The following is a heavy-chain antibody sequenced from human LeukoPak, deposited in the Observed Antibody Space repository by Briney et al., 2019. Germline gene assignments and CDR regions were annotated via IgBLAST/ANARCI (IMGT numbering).Heavy chain of an antibody. CDR3: AKASRGTTVLTGAERFQH. J-gene: IGHJ1*01. CDR2: ISWDGGST. V-gene: IGHV3-43*01. CDR1: GFTFDDYA. Sequence: GGSLRLSCAASGFTFDDYAMHWVRQAPGKGLEWVSLISWDGGSTYYADSVKGRFTISRDNSKNSLFLQMNSLRTDDTALYYCAKASRGTTVLTGAERFQHWGQGTLVTVSS. D-gene: IGHD4-23*01.